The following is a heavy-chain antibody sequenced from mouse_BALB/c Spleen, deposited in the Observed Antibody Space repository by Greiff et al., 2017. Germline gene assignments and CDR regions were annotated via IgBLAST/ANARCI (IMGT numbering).Heavy chain of an antibody. Sequence: VQLQQSGPELVKPGASVKISCKASGYAFSSSWMNWVKQRPGQGLEWIGRIYPGDGDTNYNGKFKGKATLTADKSSSTAYMQLSSLTSVDSAVYFCARDGYYGNYGAMDYWGQGTSVTVSS. CDR3: ARDGYYGNYGAMDY. CDR2: IYPGDGDT. J-gene: IGHJ4*01. D-gene: IGHD2-1*01. V-gene: IGHV1-82*01. CDR1: GYAFSSSW.